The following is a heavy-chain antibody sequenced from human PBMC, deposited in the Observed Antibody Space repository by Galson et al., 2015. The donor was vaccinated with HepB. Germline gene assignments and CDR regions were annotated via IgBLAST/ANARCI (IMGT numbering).Heavy chain of an antibody. D-gene: IGHD3-3*01. Sequence: SLRLSCAASGFTFSSYGMHWVRQAPGKGLEWVAVIWYDGSNKYYTDSVKGRFTISRDNSKNTLYLQMNSLRAEDTAVYYCARDYDFWSGYPDAFDIWGQGTMVTVSS. CDR3: ARDYDFWSGYPDAFDI. CDR1: GFTFSSYG. J-gene: IGHJ3*02. CDR2: IWYDGSNK. V-gene: IGHV3-33*01.